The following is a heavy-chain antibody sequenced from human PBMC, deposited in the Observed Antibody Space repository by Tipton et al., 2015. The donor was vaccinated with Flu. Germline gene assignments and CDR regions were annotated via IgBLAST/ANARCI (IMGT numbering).Heavy chain of an antibody. J-gene: IGHJ3*02. D-gene: IGHD1-1*01. CDR3: ARALDSGAFDI. Sequence: TLSLTCTVSGYPISSGYYWGWIRQPPGKGLEWIGSIYHSGSTYYNPSLKSRVTISVDTSKNQFSLKLSSVTAADTAVYYCARALDSGAFDIWGQGTMVTVSS. V-gene: IGHV4-38-2*02. CDR2: IYHSGST. CDR1: GYPISSGYY.